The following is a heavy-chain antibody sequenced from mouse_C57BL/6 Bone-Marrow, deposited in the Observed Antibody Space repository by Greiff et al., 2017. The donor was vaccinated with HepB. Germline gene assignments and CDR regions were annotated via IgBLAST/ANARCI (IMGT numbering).Heavy chain of an antibody. J-gene: IGHJ1*03. V-gene: IGHV1-76*01. D-gene: IGHD3-1*01. CDR2: IYPGSGNT. Sequence: VQGVESGAELVRPGASVKLSCKASGYTFTDYYINWVKQRPGQGLEWIARIYPGSGNTYYNEKFKGKATLTAEKSSSTAYMQLSSLTSEDSAVYFCARSDGRGYFDVWGTGTTVTVSS. CDR1: GYTFTDYY. CDR3: ARSDGRGYFDV.